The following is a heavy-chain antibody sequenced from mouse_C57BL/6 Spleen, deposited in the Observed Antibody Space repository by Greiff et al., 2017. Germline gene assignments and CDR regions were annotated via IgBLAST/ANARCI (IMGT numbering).Heavy chain of an antibody. CDR1: GFNIKDYY. CDR2: IDPEDGEP. V-gene: IGHV14-2*01. J-gene: IGHJ2*01. Sequence: EVQLQQSGAELVKPGASVKLSCTASGFNIKDYYMHWVKQRTEQGLEWIGRIDPEDGEPKYAPKFQGKATITADTSSNTAYLQLSSLTSEDTAVYYCARGNYGSSYDYWGQGTTLTVSS. CDR3: ARGNYGSSYDY. D-gene: IGHD1-1*01.